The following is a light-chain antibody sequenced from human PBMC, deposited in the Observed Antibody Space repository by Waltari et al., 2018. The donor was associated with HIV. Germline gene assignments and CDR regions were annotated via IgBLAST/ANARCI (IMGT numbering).Light chain of an antibody. CDR1: QSVSSN. Sequence: DIVMTQSPATLSVSPGHRATISCRASQSVSSNLAWYQQKPGQAPRLLIYGASTRATGIPARFSGSESGTEFTLTISSLQSEDFAVYYCQQYNNWPYTFGQGTKLEIK. CDR2: GAS. J-gene: IGKJ2*01. V-gene: IGKV3-15*01. CDR3: QQYNNWPYT.